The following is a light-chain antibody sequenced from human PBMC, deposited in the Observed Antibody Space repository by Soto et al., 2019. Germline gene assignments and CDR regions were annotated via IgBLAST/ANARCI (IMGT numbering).Light chain of an antibody. Sequence: EIVLTQSPGTLSLSPGERATLSCRASQSINRHYLAWYQQKPGQAPRLLIYGASNRVTDTPDRFSGSGSGTDFTLIISRLEPEDFAVYSCQHYGGSPPWPFGQGTKVEIK. V-gene: IGKV3-20*01. J-gene: IGKJ1*01. CDR2: GAS. CDR3: QHYGGSPPWP. CDR1: QSINRHY.